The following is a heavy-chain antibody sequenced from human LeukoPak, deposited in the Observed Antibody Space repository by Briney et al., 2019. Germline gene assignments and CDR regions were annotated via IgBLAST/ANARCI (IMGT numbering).Heavy chain of an antibody. D-gene: IGHD6-19*01. CDR3: AKGASSGWLLYWFDP. Sequence: GGSLRLSCAASGFTFSSYVMTWVRQAPGRGLEWVLGVSGSGVSTYYADSVKGRFTISRDNSKNTLYLQMNSLRAEDTAVYYCAKGASSGWLLYWFDPWGQGTLFTVSS. J-gene: IGHJ5*02. V-gene: IGHV3-23*01. CDR1: GFTFSSYV. CDR2: VSGSGVST.